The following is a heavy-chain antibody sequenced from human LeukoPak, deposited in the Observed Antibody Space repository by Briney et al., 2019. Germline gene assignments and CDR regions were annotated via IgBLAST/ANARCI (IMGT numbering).Heavy chain of an antibody. V-gene: IGHV3-66*01. Sequence: GGSLRLSYAASGFTVSSNYMSWVRQAPGKGLEWVSVIYSGGSTYYADSVKGRFTISRDNSKSTLYLQMNSLRAEDTAVYYCAKDLGDYYDRSGFFDYWGQGTLVTVSS. CDR3: AKDLGDYYDRSGFFDY. CDR1: GFTVSSNY. J-gene: IGHJ4*02. CDR2: IYSGGST. D-gene: IGHD3-22*01.